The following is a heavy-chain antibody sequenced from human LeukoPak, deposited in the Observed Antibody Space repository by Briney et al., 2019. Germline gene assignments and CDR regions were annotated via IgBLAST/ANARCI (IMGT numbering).Heavy chain of an antibody. CDR2: LRGNGET. Sequence: PGGSLRLSCAASGFTFSDYAMSWVRQAPARGREGVSSLRGNGETFYADSVKGRFTISRDNSKNTLYLQMNSLRAEDTAVYYCARDHSGSYQRAFDIWGQGTMVTVSS. J-gene: IGHJ3*02. V-gene: IGHV3-23*01. CDR3: ARDHSGSYQRAFDI. D-gene: IGHD1-26*01. CDR1: GFTFSDYA.